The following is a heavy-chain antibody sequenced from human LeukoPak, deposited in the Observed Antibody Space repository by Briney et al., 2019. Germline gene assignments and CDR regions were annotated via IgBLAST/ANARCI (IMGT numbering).Heavy chain of an antibody. J-gene: IGHJ4*02. Sequence: GGSLRLSCAASRFTFSTYGMHWVRQAPGKGLEWVAVIWYDGSNKYYADSVKGRFTISRVNSKNTLYLQMNSLRAEDTAVYYCAKEKERSYYYGSGGDYWGQGTLVTVSS. D-gene: IGHD3-10*01. CDR1: RFTFSTYG. CDR3: AKEKERSYYYGSGGDY. V-gene: IGHV3-33*06. CDR2: IWYDGSNK.